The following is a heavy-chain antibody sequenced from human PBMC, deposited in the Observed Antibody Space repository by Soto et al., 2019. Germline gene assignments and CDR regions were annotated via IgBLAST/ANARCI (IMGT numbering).Heavy chain of an antibody. CDR1: GYTFTSYA. D-gene: IGHD3-10*01. Sequence: ASVKVSCKASGYTFTSYAMHWVRQAPGQRLEWMGWINAGNGNTKYSQKFQGRVTITRDTSASTAYMELSSLRSEDTAVYYCARVRFGARSYYHYGIAVWGQGTTVTGSS. CDR2: INAGNGNT. CDR3: ARVRFGARSYYHYGIAV. V-gene: IGHV1-3*01. J-gene: IGHJ6*02.